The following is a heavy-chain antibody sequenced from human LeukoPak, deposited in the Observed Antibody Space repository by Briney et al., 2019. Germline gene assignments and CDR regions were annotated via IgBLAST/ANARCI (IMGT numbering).Heavy chain of an antibody. Sequence: ASVTVSCKASGYTFTSYYMHWVRQAPGQGLEWMGIINPSGGSTSYAQKFQGRVTMTRDTSTSTVYMELSSLRSEDTAVYYCATPRAYSSGWYAPDYWGQGTLVTVSS. V-gene: IGHV1-46*01. CDR3: ATPRAYSSGWYAPDY. D-gene: IGHD6-19*01. J-gene: IGHJ4*02. CDR2: INPSGGST. CDR1: GYTFTSYY.